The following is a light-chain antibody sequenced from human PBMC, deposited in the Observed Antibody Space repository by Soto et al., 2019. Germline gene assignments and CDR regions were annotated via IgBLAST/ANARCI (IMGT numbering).Light chain of an antibody. CDR1: QDISDH. Sequence: DFQMTQSPSSLSASVGDRVTITCRESQDISDHLAWYQHKPGKVPELLIYGASTLQSGVPSRFSGGCSGTDFTLTISSLQPEDVATYYCQKYDRTPRTFGQGTKVELK. J-gene: IGKJ1*01. CDR2: GAS. CDR3: QKYDRTPRT. V-gene: IGKV1-27*01.